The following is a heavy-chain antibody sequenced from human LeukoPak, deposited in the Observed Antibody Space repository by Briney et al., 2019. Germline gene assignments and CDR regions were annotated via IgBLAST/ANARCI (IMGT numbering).Heavy chain of an antibody. D-gene: IGHD5-24*01. CDR3: ARDLEAFDI. V-gene: IGHV3-21*06. CDR1: GFTFSSYT. Sequence: NSGGSLRLSCAASGFTFSSYTMSWVRRTPGKGLEWVSSISTSSFYIYTADSVKGRFTIFRDNAKNLLYLQMNSLRAEDTAVYYCARDLEAFDIWGQGTMVTVSS. CDR2: ISTSSFYI. J-gene: IGHJ3*02.